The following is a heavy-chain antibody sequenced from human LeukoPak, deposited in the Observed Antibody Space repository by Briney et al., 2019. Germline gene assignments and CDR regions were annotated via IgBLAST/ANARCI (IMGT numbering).Heavy chain of an antibody. CDR1: GGSISGYY. CDR3: ARDRTGNNWFDP. Sequence: SSETLSLTCTVSGGSISGYYWSWIRQPPGKGLEWIGYIYYSGSTNYNPSLKSRVTISVDTSKNQFSLKLSSVTAADTAVYYCARDRTGNNWFDPWGQGTLVTVSS. V-gene: IGHV4-59*01. CDR2: IYYSGST. J-gene: IGHJ5*02. D-gene: IGHD1-1*01.